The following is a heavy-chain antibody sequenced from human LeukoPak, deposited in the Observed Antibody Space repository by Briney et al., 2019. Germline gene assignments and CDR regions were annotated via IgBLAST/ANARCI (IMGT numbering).Heavy chain of an antibody. D-gene: IGHD2-8*01. CDR1: GYTFTDYY. CDR2: INPNSGGT. CDR3: ARGLTIGYCTNGVCSPGFDY. Sequence: ASVKVSCKASGYTFTDYYMHWVRHAPGQGLEWMGWINPNSGGTNYAQKFHGRVTMTRDTSISTAYMELSRLRSDDTAVYYCARGLTIGYCTNGVCSPGFDYWGQGTLVTVSS. J-gene: IGHJ4*02. V-gene: IGHV1-2*02.